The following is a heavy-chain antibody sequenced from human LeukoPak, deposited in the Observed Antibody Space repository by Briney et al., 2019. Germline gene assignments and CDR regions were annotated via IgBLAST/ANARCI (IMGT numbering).Heavy chain of an antibody. D-gene: IGHD6-13*01. Sequence: PSETLSLTCAVYGGSFSGYYWSWIRQPPGKGLEWIGEINHSGSTNSNPSLKSRVTISVDTSKNQFSLKLSSVTAADTGVYYCATRGGYSSSWTLDYWGQGTLVTVSS. J-gene: IGHJ4*02. CDR3: ATRGGYSSSWTLDY. CDR1: GGSFSGYY. V-gene: IGHV4-34*01. CDR2: INHSGST.